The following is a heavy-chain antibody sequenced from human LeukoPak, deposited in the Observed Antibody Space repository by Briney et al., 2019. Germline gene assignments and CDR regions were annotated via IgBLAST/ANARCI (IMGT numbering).Heavy chain of an antibody. Sequence: GGSLRLSCAASGFTFSSYSMNWVRQAPGKGLEWVSYISSSSSTIYYADSVKGRFTISRDNAKNSLYLQMNSLRAEDTAVYYCAKGPRVYCSGGSCYGVSWGQGTLVTVSS. D-gene: IGHD2-15*01. CDR3: AKGPRVYCSGGSCYGVS. CDR1: GFTFSSYS. V-gene: IGHV3-48*04. CDR2: ISSSSSTI. J-gene: IGHJ5*02.